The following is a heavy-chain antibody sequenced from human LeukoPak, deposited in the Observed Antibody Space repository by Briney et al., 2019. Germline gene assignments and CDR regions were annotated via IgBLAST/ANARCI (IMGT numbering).Heavy chain of an antibody. CDR1: GFTFSSYA. CDR2: ISSNGGST. D-gene: IGHD5-18*01. J-gene: IGHJ3*02. Sequence: GGSLRLSCAASGFTFSSYAMHWVRQAPGKGLEYVSAISSNGGSTYYADSVRGRFTISRDNSKNTLYLQMNSLRAEDTAVYYCARSKTGYSYGGEGAFDIWGQGTMVTVSS. V-gene: IGHV3-64*04. CDR3: ARSKTGYSYGGEGAFDI.